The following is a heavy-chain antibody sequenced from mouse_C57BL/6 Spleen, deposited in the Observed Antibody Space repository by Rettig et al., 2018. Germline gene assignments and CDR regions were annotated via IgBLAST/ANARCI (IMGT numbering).Heavy chain of an antibody. Sequence: QVQLQQPGAELVKPGASVKMSCKASGYTFTSYWISWVKQRPGQGLEWIGDIYPGSGSTNYNEKFKSKATLTVDTSSSTAYMQFSSLTSEDSAVYYCARSAYYSNYGYWGQGTTLTVSS. J-gene: IGHJ2*01. CDR3: ARSAYYSNYGY. V-gene: IGHV1-55*01. D-gene: IGHD2-5*01. CDR1: GYTFTSYW. CDR2: IYPGSGST.